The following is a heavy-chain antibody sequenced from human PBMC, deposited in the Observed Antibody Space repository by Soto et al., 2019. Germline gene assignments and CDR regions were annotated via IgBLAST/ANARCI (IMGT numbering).Heavy chain of an antibody. CDR1: GYTFTSYG. Sequence: ASVKVSCKASGYTFTSYGISWVRQAPGQGLEWMGWICAYNGNTKYAQKLQGRVTMTTDTSTSTAYIELGSLRSDNTAVYYCARDSPPVDYWGQGTLVTVSS. CDR2: ICAYNGNT. V-gene: IGHV1-18*01. CDR3: ARDSPPVDY. J-gene: IGHJ4*02.